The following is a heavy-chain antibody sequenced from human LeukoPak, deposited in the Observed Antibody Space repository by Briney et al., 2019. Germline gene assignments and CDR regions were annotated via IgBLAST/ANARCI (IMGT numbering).Heavy chain of an antibody. V-gene: IGHV3-43D*03. CDR1: GFTFDDYA. CDR2: ISWDGGST. J-gene: IGHJ2*01. D-gene: IGHD3-16*02. Sequence: GGSLRLSCAASGFTFDDYAMHWVRQAPGKGLEWVSLISWDGGSTYYADSVKGRFTISRDNAKNSLYLQMNSLRAEDTAVYYCARDLITFGGVIVLHRVYFDLWGRGTLVTVSS. CDR3: ARDLITFGGVIVLHRVYFDL.